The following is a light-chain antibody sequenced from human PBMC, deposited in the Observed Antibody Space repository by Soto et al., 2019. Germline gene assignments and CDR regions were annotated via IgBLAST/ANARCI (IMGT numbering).Light chain of an antibody. Sequence: QSVLTQPASVSGSPGQSITISCTGTSSDVGGYNYVSWYQQHPGKAPKLIIYEVSNRPSGVSNRFSGSKSGNTASLTISGLQAEDEADYYCCSYTISATGVFGGGTKVTVL. CDR1: SSDVGGYNY. CDR2: EVS. J-gene: IGLJ3*02. V-gene: IGLV2-14*01. CDR3: CSYTISATGV.